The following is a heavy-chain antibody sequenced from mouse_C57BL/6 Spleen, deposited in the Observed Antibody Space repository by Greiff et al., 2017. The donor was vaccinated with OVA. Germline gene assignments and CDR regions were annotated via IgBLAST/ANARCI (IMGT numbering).Heavy chain of an antibody. V-gene: IGHV1-7*01. CDR1: GYTFTSYC. CDR2: INPSSGYT. Sequence: VQLQQSGAELVKPGASVKLSCKASGYTFTSYCTHWVKQRPGQGLEWIGYINPSSGYTKYNQKFKDKATLTADKSSITAYMQLSSLTYEDSAVYDSARVGEYAFDYWGQGTLVTVSA. D-gene: IGHD5-1*01. J-gene: IGHJ3*01. CDR3: ARVGEYAFDY.